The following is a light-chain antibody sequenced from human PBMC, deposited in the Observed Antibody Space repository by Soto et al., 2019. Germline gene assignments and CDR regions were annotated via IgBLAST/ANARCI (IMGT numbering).Light chain of an antibody. CDR3: QQRINWPLT. CDR1: QSVNSY. CDR2: DAS. J-gene: IGKJ4*01. Sequence: EIVLTQSPATLSLSPGERATLSCRASQSVNSYLAWYQQKPGQAPRLLIYDASNRATGIPARFSGSGSGTVFTLTISSLEPEDFAVYYCQQRINWPLTFGGGTKVEIK. V-gene: IGKV3-11*01.